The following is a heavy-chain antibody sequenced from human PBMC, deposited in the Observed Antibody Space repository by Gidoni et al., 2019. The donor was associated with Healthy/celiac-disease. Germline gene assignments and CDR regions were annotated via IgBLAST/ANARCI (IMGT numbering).Heavy chain of an antibody. V-gene: IGHV3-23*01. Sequence: FSSYAMSWVRQAPGKGLEWVSAISGSGGSTYYADFVKGRFTISRDNSKNTLYLQMSSLRAEDTAVYYCAKSGHQLLYQISGSYRATTSGMDVWGQGTTVTVSS. CDR1: FSSYA. D-gene: IGHD2-2*02. J-gene: IGHJ6*02. CDR3: AKSGHQLLYQISGSYRATTSGMDV. CDR2: ISGSGGST.